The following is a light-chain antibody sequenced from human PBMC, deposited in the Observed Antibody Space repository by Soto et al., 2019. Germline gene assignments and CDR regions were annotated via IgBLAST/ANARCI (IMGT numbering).Light chain of an antibody. CDR1: KDISNY. CDR2: TAS. Sequence: DIQMTQSPSSLSASIGDTVTITCGASKDISNYLAWYQQTPGKVPKLLIYTASTLGSGVPSRFSGRGSGTNFTLTISSMKAEDVATFFWQKYNSALTFGHGTRLEIK. J-gene: IGKJ5*01. V-gene: IGKV1-27*01. CDR3: QKYNSALT.